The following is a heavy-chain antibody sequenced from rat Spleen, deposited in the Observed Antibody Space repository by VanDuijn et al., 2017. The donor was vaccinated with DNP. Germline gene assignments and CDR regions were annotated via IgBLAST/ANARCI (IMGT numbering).Heavy chain of an antibody. CDR3: ARPDH. Sequence: EVQLVESGGGLVQPGRSLKLSCAASGFTFSDYNMAWVRQAPKKGLEWVATISYDGSSTYYRDSVKGRFTVSRDNGKSTLYLQMDSLRSEDTATYYCARPDHWGQGTSVTVSS. V-gene: IGHV5-7*01. J-gene: IGHJ4*01. CDR1: GFTFSDYN. CDR2: ISYDGSST.